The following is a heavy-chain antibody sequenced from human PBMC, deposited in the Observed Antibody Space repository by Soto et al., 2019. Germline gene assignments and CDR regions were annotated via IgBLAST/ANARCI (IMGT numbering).Heavy chain of an antibody. CDR2: ISYDGSDK. V-gene: IGHV3-30*18. CDR3: GKDDYGDQGGFDY. J-gene: IGHJ4*02. D-gene: IGHD4-17*01. CDR1: GFTFSIYG. Sequence: QVQLVESGGGVVEPGRSLRLSCAASGFTFSIYGMHWVRQAPGKGLEWVAVISYDGSDKYYGDSVKGRFTISRDNSKIALYLQMNSLRTEDTAIYYCGKDDYGDQGGFDYWGQGTLVSVSS.